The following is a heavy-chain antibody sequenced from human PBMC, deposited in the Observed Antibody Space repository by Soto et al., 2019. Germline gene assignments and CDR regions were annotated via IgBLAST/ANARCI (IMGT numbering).Heavy chain of an antibody. CDR3: AKSRGDSWNTYFFDY. CDR2: ISGTGQTT. V-gene: IGHV3-23*01. Sequence: EVQLLESGGGSVQPGGYLMLSCAASGFTFDSYSLSWVRQAPGKGLEWVSGISGTGQTTHYGDSVKGRFIISRENFRNTLYLQRNSLRAEDTAVYFGAKSRGDSWNTYFFDYWGRGALVTVSS. J-gene: IGHJ4*02. D-gene: IGHD2-21*01. CDR1: GFTFDSYS.